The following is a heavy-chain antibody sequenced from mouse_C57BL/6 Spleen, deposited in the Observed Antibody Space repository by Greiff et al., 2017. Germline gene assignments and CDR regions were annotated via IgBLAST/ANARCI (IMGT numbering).Heavy chain of an antibody. CDR3: AREGYDGYPYAMDY. CDR1: GYAFSSYW. J-gene: IGHJ4*01. V-gene: IGHV1-80*01. CDR2: IYPGDGDT. Sequence: QVQLQQSGAELVKPGASVKISCKASGYAFSSYWMNWVKQRPGKGLEWIGQIYPGDGDTNYNGKFKGKATLTADKSSSTAYMQLSSLTSEDSAVYFCAREGYDGYPYAMDYWGQGTSVTVYS. D-gene: IGHD2-3*01.